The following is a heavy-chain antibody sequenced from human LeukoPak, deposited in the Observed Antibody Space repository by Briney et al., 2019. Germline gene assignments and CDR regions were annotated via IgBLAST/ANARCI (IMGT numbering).Heavy chain of an antibody. CDR1: GFTFSNYR. Sequence: GGYLRLSCAASGFTFSNYRMNWVRQAPGKGLEWISCIVGSGSTTISHADSVKGRFTISRDNAKNSLYLQMNSLRDEDTAVYYCARAGSAWYFDYWGQGTLVTVSS. CDR3: ARAGSAWYFDY. V-gene: IGHV3-48*02. D-gene: IGHD6-19*01. J-gene: IGHJ4*02. CDR2: IVGSGSTTI.